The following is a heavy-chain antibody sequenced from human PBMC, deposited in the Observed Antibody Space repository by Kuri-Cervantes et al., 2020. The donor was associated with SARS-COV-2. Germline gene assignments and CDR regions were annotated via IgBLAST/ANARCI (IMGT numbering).Heavy chain of an antibody. CDR3: AKDSGYCDSSGYYRY. CDR1: GFTFSSYG. Sequence: GESLKISCAASGFTFSSYGMHWVRQAPGKGLEWVAVISYDGSNKYYADSVKGRFTISRDNSKNTLYLQMNSLRAEDTAVYYCAKDSGYCDSSGYYRYWGQGTLVTVSS. CDR2: ISYDGSNK. J-gene: IGHJ4*02. D-gene: IGHD3-22*01. V-gene: IGHV3-30*18.